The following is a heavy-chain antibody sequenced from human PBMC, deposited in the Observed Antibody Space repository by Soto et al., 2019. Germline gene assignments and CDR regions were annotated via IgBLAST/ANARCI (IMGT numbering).Heavy chain of an antibody. V-gene: IGHV3-23*01. D-gene: IGHD1-26*01. CDR3: GKGTGRMGTTAGFDY. CDR2: VSGTGVST. CDR1: GFTFDSYA. J-gene: IGHJ4*02. Sequence: EVQLLESGGGLVQPGGSLRLSCTASGFTFDSYAMSWVRQAPGKGLEWVSTVSGTGVSTYYADSVKGRFTISRDNAKNTLYLQMNSLRAEDTAVYDCGKGTGRMGTTAGFDYWGQGTLVTVSS.